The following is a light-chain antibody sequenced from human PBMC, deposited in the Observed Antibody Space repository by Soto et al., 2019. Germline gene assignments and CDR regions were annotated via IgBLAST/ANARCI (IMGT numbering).Light chain of an antibody. Sequence: EIVITQSPATLSVSPGERATLPCRASQTVSSNLAWYQQKPGQAPRLLIHGASTRAAGIPARFSGSGSGTEFTLTISSLQSEDFAVYYCQQYNDWPPFTVGPGTRLDIK. CDR3: QQYNDWPPFT. V-gene: IGKV3-15*01. CDR1: QTVSSN. CDR2: GAS. J-gene: IGKJ3*01.